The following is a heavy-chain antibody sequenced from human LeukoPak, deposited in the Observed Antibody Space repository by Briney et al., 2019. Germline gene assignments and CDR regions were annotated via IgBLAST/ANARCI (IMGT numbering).Heavy chain of an antibody. CDR2: IYYSGST. V-gene: IGHV4-59*08. CDR3: ARHVSHGNNNYYYGMDV. J-gene: IGHJ6*02. Sequence: SETLSLTCTVSGGSISSYYWSWIRQPPGKGLEWIGYIYYSGSTNYNSSLKSRVTIPVDMSTNQFSLQLSSVTAADTAVYYCARHVSHGNNNYYYGMDVWGQGTTVTVSS. CDR1: GGSISSYY. D-gene: IGHD1-14*01.